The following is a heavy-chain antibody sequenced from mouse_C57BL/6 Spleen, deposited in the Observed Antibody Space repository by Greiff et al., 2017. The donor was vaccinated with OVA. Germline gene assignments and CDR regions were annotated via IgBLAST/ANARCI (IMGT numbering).Heavy chain of an antibody. CDR1: GYSITSGYY. J-gene: IGHJ3*01. D-gene: IGHD1-1*01. CDR2: ISYDGSN. Sequence: DVQLQESGPGLVKPSQSLSLTCSVTGYSITSGYYWNWIRQFPGNKLEWMGYISYDGSNNYNPSLKNRISITRDTSKNQFFLKLNSVTTEDTATYYCARVDYYGSSSFAYWGQGTLVTVSA. CDR3: ARVDYYGSSSFAY. V-gene: IGHV3-6*01.